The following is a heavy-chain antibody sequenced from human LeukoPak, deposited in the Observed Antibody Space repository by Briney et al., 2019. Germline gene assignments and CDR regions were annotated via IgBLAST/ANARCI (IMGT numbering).Heavy chain of an antibody. CDR1: GFTFSSYW. V-gene: IGHV3-74*01. J-gene: IGHJ4*02. CDR3: AALPARIAVAPY. D-gene: IGHD6-19*01. CDR2: INSDGSST. Sequence: PGGSLRLSCAASGFTFSSYWMHWVRQAPGKGLVWVSRINSDGSSTSYADSVKGRSTISRDNAKNTLYLQMNSLRAEDTAVYYCAALPARIAVAPYWGQGTLVTVSP.